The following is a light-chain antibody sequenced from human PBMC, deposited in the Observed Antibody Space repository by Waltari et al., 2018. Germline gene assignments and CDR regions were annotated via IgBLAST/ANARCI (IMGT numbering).Light chain of an antibody. CDR2: TAS. CDR3: QQYDSYSYS. Sequence: DIQMTQSPSSLSASVGDRVTITCRASQTISSYLNWYQQKPGKAPHLLIYTASSLQSGVPSRFSGSGSGIDFTLTISSLQPEDFATYYCQQYDSYSYSFGQGTKLEIK. CDR1: QTISSY. V-gene: IGKV1-39*01. J-gene: IGKJ2*03.